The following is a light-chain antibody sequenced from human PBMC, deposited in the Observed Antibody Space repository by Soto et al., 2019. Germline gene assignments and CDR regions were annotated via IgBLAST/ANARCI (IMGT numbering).Light chain of an antibody. V-gene: IGKV1-39*01. CDR2: STS. CDR3: QQSYSSPYT. Sequence: DIXXTQSPSSLSAAVGDRVTITCRASQDINKYLNWYHQTPGKAPKLLIFSTSTLYSGVPSRFSGSRSGTDFTLTISSLQPEDFATYYCQQSYSSPYTFGQGTKVEIK. CDR1: QDINKY. J-gene: IGKJ2*01.